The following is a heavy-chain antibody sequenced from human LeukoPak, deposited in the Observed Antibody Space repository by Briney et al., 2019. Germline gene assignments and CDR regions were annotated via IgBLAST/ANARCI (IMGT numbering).Heavy chain of an antibody. V-gene: IGHV1-24*01. J-gene: IGHJ4*02. D-gene: IGHD3-22*01. CDR2: FDPEDGET. CDR1: GDTLTEFS. CDR3: ASADDSSGYYLRALDY. Sequence: ASVKVSCNISGDTLTEFSMHWVRQAPGKGLEWMGGFDPEDGETIYAQKFQGRVTMTDDTSTDTAYMELSSLRSEDTAVYYCASADDSSGYYLRALDYWGQGTLVTVSS.